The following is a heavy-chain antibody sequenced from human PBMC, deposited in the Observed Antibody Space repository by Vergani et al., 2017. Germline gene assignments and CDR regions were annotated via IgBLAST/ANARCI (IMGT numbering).Heavy chain of an antibody. CDR1: GYSISSGYY. CDR3: ARGGDIEVVPAAMMYGVDV. Sequence: QVQLQESGPGLVQPSETLSLTCAVSGYSISSGYYWGWIRQPPGKGLEWIGSIYHSGSTYYNPSLKSRVTISVDTSKNQFSLKLSSVTAADTAVYYCARGGDIEVVPAAMMYGVDVWGRGTMVIVS. J-gene: IGHJ6*02. V-gene: IGHV4-38-2*01. CDR2: IYHSGST. D-gene: IGHD2-2*01.